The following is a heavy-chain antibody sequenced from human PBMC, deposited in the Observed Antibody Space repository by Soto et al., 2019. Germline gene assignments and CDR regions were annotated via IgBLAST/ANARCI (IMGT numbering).Heavy chain of an antibody. V-gene: IGHV2-5*02. J-gene: IGHJ5*02. D-gene: IGHD3-10*01. CDR3: ARLRWFGYLFHPDH. Sequence: QITLKESGPTLVKPTQTLTLTCTFSGFSLSTTAVGVGWIRQPPGKALEWLAIIYWDDDKHYSPSLKSRLTITKDTSKNQVVLTMTNMDPVDTATYYCARLRWFGYLFHPDHWGQGTLVTV. CDR1: GFSLSTTAVG. CDR2: IYWDDDK.